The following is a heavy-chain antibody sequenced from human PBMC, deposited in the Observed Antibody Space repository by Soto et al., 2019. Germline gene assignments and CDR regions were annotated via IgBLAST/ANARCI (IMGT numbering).Heavy chain of an antibody. CDR3: AREDSIIIPAGSDF. Sequence: GGSLRLSCTVSGFAFNNYGINWVRQAPGKWLEWVSSISKSDYTYYSDSVKGRFTISRDNAKNSVSLQMNTLRVEDAAVYYCAREDSIIIPAGSDFWGQGTLVTVSS. V-gene: IGHV3-21*01. CDR1: GFAFNNYG. J-gene: IGHJ4*02. D-gene: IGHD2-2*01. CDR2: ISKSDYT.